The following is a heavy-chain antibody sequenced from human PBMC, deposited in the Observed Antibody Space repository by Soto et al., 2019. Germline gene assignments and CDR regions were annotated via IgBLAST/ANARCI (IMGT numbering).Heavy chain of an antibody. D-gene: IGHD2-21*02. CDR3: ARDLWGYCGTDCYPLDV. CDR2: MYNTGST. Sequence: SEPLSLTCTVSGCAISGYYWSWIRQPPGKGLEWIGYMYNTGSTVYNPSFKSRVTISVDTSKNQFSLKLNSVTAADTAVYYCARDLWGYCGTDCYPLDVWGQGTTVTVSS. CDR1: GCAISGYY. V-gene: IGHV4-59*01. J-gene: IGHJ6*02.